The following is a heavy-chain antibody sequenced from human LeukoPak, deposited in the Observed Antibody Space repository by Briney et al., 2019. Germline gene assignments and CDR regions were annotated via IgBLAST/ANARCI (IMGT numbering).Heavy chain of an antibody. CDR2: IYYSGST. CDR3: ARVAICGVLRWFDP. Sequence: SETLSLTCTVSGGSISSYYGSWIRQPPGEGLEWIGYIYYSGSTNYNPSLKSRVTISVATSKNQFSLKLSSLNAADTAVYYCARVAICGVLRWFDPWGQGTLVTVSS. CDR1: GGSISSYY. V-gene: IGHV4-59*01. D-gene: IGHD2-2*02. J-gene: IGHJ5*02.